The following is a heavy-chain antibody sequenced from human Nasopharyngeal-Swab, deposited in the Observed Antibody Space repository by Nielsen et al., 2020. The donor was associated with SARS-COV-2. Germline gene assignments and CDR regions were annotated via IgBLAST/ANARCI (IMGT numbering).Heavy chain of an antibody. D-gene: IGHD2-21*01. Sequence: GESLKISCAASGFTFSDYYMSWIRQAPGKGLEWVSSVSTSGTYIYYADSVKGRFTISRDNAKNSLYLQMNSLRAEDTAVYYCARETRGVNYYYYGLDVWGPGTTVTVS. CDR1: GFTFSDYY. V-gene: IGHV3-11*04. J-gene: IGHJ6*02. CDR3: ARETRGVNYYYYGLDV. CDR2: VSTSGTYI.